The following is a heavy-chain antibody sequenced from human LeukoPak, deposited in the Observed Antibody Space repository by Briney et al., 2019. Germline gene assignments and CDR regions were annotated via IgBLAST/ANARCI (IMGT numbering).Heavy chain of an antibody. V-gene: IGHV1-2*06. Sequence: ASVKVSCKASGYTFTGYYVHWVRQAPGQGLEWMGRINPNSGGTNYAQKFQGRVTMTRDTSISTAYMELSRLRSDDTAVYYCARGGYSGYDFSDYWGQGTLVTVSS. CDR3: ARGGYSGYDFSDY. CDR2: INPNSGGT. CDR1: GYTFTGYY. J-gene: IGHJ4*02. D-gene: IGHD5-12*01.